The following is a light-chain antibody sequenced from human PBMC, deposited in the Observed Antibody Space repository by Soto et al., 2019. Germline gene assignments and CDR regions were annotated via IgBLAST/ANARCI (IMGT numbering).Light chain of an antibody. J-gene: IGLJ1*01. CDR3: SSYTSTNTLYV. V-gene: IGLV2-14*01. CDR1: TSDVGDYNY. Sequence: QSALTQPASVSGSPGQSITISCTGTTSDVGDYNYVSWYQQHPGKAPKLMIYDVSNRPSGVSNRFSGSKSGNTASLTISGLQAEDEADYYCSSYTSTNTLYVFGTGTKLTVL. CDR2: DVS.